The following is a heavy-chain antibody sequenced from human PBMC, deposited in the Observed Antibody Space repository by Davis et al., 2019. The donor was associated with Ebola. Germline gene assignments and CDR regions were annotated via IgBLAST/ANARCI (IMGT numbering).Heavy chain of an antibody. J-gene: IGHJ6*02. Sequence: ASVKVSCKASGYTFTSYYMHWVRQAPGQGLEWMGIINPSGGTTSYAQKFQGRVTMTRDTSTSTVYMELSSLRSEDTAVYYCARDPGPIVVVVYANYDMDVWGQGTTVTVSS. CDR1: GYTFTSYY. CDR2: INPSGGTT. CDR3: ARDPGPIVVVVYANYDMDV. V-gene: IGHV1-46*01. D-gene: IGHD2-8*02.